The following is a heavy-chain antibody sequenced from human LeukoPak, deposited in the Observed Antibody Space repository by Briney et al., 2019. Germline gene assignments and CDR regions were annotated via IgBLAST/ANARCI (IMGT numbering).Heavy chain of an antibody. Sequence: PSETLSLTCTVSGGSISSHYWSWIRQPPGKGLEWIGYIYYSGSTNYNPSLKSRVTISVDTSKNQFSLKLSSVTAADTAVYYCARFSGYQLHHRWFDPWGQGTLVTVSS. CDR1: GGSISSHY. J-gene: IGHJ5*02. V-gene: IGHV4-59*11. CDR2: IYYSGST. D-gene: IGHD2-2*01. CDR3: ARFSGYQLHHRWFDP.